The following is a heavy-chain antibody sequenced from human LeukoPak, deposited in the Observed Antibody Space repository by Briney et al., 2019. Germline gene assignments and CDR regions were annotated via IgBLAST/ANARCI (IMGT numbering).Heavy chain of an antibody. CDR2: NYHSGST. J-gene: IGHJ4*02. CDR3: ARCVRYAGD. CDR1: GGSFSSSNW. V-gene: IGHV4-4*02. Sequence: AVPLSLTCAVSGGSFSSSNWWGWARQPPGKWMEWIGENYHSGSTKYRSSLKSQVTISLVKSKIHFSLKLSSVTAADTAVYECARCVRYAGDWGQGTLVTVSS. D-gene: IGHD2-2*01.